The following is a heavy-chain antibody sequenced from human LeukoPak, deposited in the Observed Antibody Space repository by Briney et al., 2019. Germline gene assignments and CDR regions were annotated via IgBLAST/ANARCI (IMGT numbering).Heavy chain of an antibody. CDR3: AGGHSSGYYPIDY. CDR2: ISSSGSTI. J-gene: IGHJ4*02. D-gene: IGHD3-22*01. V-gene: IGHV3-48*03. CDR1: GFTFSSYE. Sequence: QTGGSLRLSCVASGFTFSSYEMNWVRQAPGKGLEWVSYISSSGSTIYYAESVKGRFTISRDNAKKSLYLQMNSLRAEDTAVYYCAGGHSSGYYPIDYWGQGALVTVSS.